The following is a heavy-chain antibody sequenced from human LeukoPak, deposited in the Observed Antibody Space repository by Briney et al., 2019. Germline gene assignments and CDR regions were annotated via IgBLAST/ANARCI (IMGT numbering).Heavy chain of an antibody. CDR1: GFTFSNYS. Sequence: GGSLRLSCAGSGFTFSNYSINWVRQAPGKGLEWVSSISPSSHYIYYADSVRGRFTISRDNARNSLYLQMNSLRAEDTAVYYCARPRRIVGATTPDYWGQGTLVTVSS. CDR3: ARPRRIVGATTPDY. CDR2: ISPSSHYI. D-gene: IGHD1-26*01. J-gene: IGHJ4*02. V-gene: IGHV3-21*01.